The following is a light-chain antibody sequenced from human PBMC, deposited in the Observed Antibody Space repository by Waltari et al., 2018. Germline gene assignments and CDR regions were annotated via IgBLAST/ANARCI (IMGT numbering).Light chain of an antibody. CDR2: TAS. J-gene: IGKJ2*01. CDR1: RSVTNM. Sequence: MMQSPATLSVSPGEGVTLSCRASRSVTNMLAWYQQKPGEAPKLLIYTASSLQSGVPSRFSGSGSGTDFTLTISSLQPEDFATYYCQHSYRPPYIFGQGTKLEIK. V-gene: IGKV1-39*01. CDR3: QHSYRPPYI.